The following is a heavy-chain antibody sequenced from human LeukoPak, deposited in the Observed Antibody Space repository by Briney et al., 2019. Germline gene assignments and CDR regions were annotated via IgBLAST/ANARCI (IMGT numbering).Heavy chain of an antibody. V-gene: IGHV1-69*05. Sequence: ASVKVSCKASGGTFSSYAISWVRQAPGQGLEWMGGIIPIFGTANYAQKFQGRVTMTRNTSISTAYMELSSLRSEDTAVYYCARGLRTGGYYFDYWGQGTLVTVSS. CDR2: IIPIFGTA. CDR1: GGTFSSYA. CDR3: ARGLRTGGYYFDY. J-gene: IGHJ4*02. D-gene: IGHD3/OR15-3a*01.